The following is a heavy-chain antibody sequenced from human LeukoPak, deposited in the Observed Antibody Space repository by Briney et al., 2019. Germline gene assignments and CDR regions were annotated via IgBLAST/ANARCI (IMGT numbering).Heavy chain of an antibody. Sequence: SETLSLTCAVYGGSFSGYYWSWIRQPPGKGLEWIGEINHSGSTNYNPSLKSRVTISVDTSKNQFSLKLSSVTAADTAVYYCARYAHYDFWSGYYDYYMDVWGKGTTVTVSS. V-gene: IGHV4-34*01. J-gene: IGHJ6*03. CDR2: INHSGST. CDR3: ARYAHYDFWSGYYDYYMDV. CDR1: GGSFSGYY. D-gene: IGHD3-3*01.